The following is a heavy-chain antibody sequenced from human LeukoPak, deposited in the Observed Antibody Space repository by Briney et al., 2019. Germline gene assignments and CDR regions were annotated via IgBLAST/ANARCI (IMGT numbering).Heavy chain of an antibody. CDR1: GFTFSSYE. J-gene: IGHJ4*02. D-gene: IGHD3-10*01. CDR3: AKGRTWSPEAFDY. V-gene: IGHV3-23*01. CDR2: ISGSGGST. Sequence: PGGSLRLSCAASGFTFSSYEMNWVRQAPGKGLEWVSAISGSGGSTYYADSVKGRFTTSRDNSKNTLYLQMNSLRAEDTAVYYCAKGRTWSPEAFDYWGQGTLVTVSS.